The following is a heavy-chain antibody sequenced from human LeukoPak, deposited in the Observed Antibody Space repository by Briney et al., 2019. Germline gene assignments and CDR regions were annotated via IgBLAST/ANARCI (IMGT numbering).Heavy chain of an antibody. CDR2: ISYDGSNK. V-gene: IGHV3-30*03. Sequence: GRSLRLSCAASGFTFSSYGMHWVRQAPGKGLEWVAVISYDGSNKYYADSVKGRFTISRDNSKNSLYLQMNSLRAEDTAVYYCARDAVLVVEWLLTSGMDVWGKGTTVTVSS. CDR3: ARDAVLVVEWLLTSGMDV. D-gene: IGHD3-3*01. J-gene: IGHJ6*03. CDR1: GFTFSSYG.